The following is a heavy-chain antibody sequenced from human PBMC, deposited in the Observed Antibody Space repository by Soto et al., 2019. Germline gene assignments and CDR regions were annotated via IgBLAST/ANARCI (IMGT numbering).Heavy chain of an antibody. J-gene: IGHJ4*02. D-gene: IGHD3-22*01. CDR1: GYSFAGYW. CDR2: IDPSDSQT. V-gene: IGHV5-10-1*04. Sequence: LGESLKISCKGFGYSFAGYWITWVRQKRGKRLEWMGRIDPSDSQTYYSPSFRGQVTISSTKPITTVFLQWSSLRSSDTAMYYCARQIYDSDTGPNFQYYFDSWGQGTPVTVSS. CDR3: ARQIYDSDTGPNFQYYFDS.